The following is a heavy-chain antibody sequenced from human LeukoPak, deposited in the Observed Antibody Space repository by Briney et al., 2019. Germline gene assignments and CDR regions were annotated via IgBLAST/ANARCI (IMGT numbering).Heavy chain of an antibody. V-gene: IGHV1-69*05. D-gene: IGHD1-26*01. Sequence: ASVKVSCKASGGTFSSYAISWVRQAPGQGLEWMGGIIPIFGTANYAQKLQGRVTMTTDTSTSTAYMELRSLRSDDTAVYYCARDGNFDIWGQGTMVTVSS. CDR1: GGTFSSYA. CDR2: IIPIFGTA. J-gene: IGHJ3*02. CDR3: ARDGNFDI.